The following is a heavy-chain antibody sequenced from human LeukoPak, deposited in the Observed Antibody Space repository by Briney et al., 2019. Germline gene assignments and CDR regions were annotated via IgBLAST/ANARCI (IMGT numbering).Heavy chain of an antibody. Sequence: GGSLRLSCAASGFTFRSHWMSWVRLAPGKGLEWVANIKEDGSEKYYVDSVKGRFTISRDNAENSLYLQMNSLRAEDTAVYYCARLDYWGQGTLVTVSS. CDR3: ARLDY. CDR2: IKEDGSEK. CDR1: GFTFRSHW. V-gene: IGHV3-7*01. J-gene: IGHJ4*02.